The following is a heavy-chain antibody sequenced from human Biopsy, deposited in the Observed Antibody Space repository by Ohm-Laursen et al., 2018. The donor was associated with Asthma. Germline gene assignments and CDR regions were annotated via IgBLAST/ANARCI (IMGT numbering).Heavy chain of an antibody. CDR3: ARGDSSNWSHYYFDY. V-gene: IGHV3-53*01. Sequence: GSLRLSCTASGFAVSRDNMFWVRQAPGKGLEWVSVIYCGGTSHTADSVRGRFTISRDYSKNTLYLQMHSLRAEDTAVYYCARGDSSNWSHYYFDYWGQGTLVTVSS. CDR1: GFAVSRDN. J-gene: IGHJ4*02. CDR2: IYCGGTS. D-gene: IGHD3-22*01.